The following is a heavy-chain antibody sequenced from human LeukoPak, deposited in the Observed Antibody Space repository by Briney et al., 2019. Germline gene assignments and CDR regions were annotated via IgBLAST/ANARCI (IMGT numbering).Heavy chain of an antibody. V-gene: IGHV1-8*01. D-gene: IGHD2-2*01. CDR3: ARRYCISTGCSAFDY. CDR2: MNPNSGDS. CDR1: GYTFTNYD. Sequence: ASVKVSCKASGYTFTNYDINWVRQATGQGLEWMGWMNPNSGDSHSVDKFQGRVTMTRDTSIRTAYMELSGLRSDDTAVYYCARRYCISTGCSAFDYWGPGAPVTVSS. J-gene: IGHJ4*02.